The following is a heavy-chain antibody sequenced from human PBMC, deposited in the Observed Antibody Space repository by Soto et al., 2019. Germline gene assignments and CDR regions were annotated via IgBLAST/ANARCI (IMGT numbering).Heavy chain of an antibody. D-gene: IGHD3-16*02. J-gene: IGHJ3*02. Sequence: QVQLVESGGGVVQPGRSLRLSCAASGFTFSSYGMHWVRQAPGKGLEWVAVISYDGSNKYYADSVKGRFTISRDNSKNTLYLQMNSLSAEDTAVYYCAKDLYVWGIYRSDLLWDAFDIWGQGTMVTVSS. CDR1: GFTFSSYG. CDR2: ISYDGSNK. CDR3: AKDLYVWGIYRSDLLWDAFDI. V-gene: IGHV3-30*18.